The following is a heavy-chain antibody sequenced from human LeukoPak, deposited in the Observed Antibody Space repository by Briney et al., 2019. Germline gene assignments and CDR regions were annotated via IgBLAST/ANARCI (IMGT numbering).Heavy chain of an antibody. J-gene: IGHJ4*02. CDR3: ARDGSYGSYFDY. CDR2: ISAYNGNT. V-gene: IGHV1-18*01. CDR1: GYTFTSYR. D-gene: IGHD3-16*01. Sequence: ASVKVPCKASGYTFTSYRISWMRQAPGQGLEWMGWISAYNGNTNYAQKLQGRVTMTTDTSTSTVYMELRSLRSDDTAVYYCARDGSYGSYFDYWGQGTLVTVSS.